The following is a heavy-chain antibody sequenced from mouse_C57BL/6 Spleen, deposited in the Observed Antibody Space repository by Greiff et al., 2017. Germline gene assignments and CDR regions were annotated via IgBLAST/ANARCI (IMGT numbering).Heavy chain of an antibody. Sequence: QVQLQQPGAELVRPGSSVKLSCKASGYTFTSYWMHWVKQRPIQGLEWIGNIDPSDSETHYNQKFKDKATLTVDKSSSTAYMQLSSLTSEDSAVYYGARSRLDSSGYFAYWGQGTLVTVSA. CDR3: ARSRLDSSGYFAY. D-gene: IGHD3-2*02. V-gene: IGHV1-52*01. J-gene: IGHJ3*01. CDR1: GYTFTSYW. CDR2: IDPSDSET.